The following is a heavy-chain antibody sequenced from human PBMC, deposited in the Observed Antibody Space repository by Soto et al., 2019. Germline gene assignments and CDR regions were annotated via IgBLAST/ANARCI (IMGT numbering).Heavy chain of an antibody. CDR2: ISFDGTKK. J-gene: IGHJ6*02. Sequence: SGGSLRHSCPASGFTFNIYALHWVRQAPGKGLEWVAVISFDGTKKYYSDSVKGRFTISRDNLKNTLYLQMNNLRVEDAALYFCAREDDYGYRYINYGLDVWGRGTTVTVS. V-gene: IGHV3-30-3*01. CDR1: GFTFNIYA. D-gene: IGHD4-17*01. CDR3: AREDDYGYRYINYGLDV.